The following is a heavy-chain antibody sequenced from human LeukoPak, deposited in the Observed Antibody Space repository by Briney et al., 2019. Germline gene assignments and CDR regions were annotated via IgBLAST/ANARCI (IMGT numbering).Heavy chain of an antibody. Sequence: SETLSLTCGVDGGSFSGYDWTWVRQPPGKGLEWIGQINSGGDTNYNPSLKSRVTISVDTSKTQLSLKVTSVTAADTAVYYRARGLGWQVTPMGLFYMDVWGEGATVIVSS. J-gene: IGHJ6*03. CDR3: ARGLGWQVTPMGLFYMDV. CDR2: INSGGDT. CDR1: GGSFSGYD. D-gene: IGHD2-21*02. V-gene: IGHV4-34*01.